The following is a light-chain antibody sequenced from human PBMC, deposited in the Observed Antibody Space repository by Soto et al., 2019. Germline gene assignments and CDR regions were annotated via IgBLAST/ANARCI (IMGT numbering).Light chain of an antibody. V-gene: IGLV1-44*01. Sequence: QSVLTQPPSASGTPGQGVTISCSGSSSNIGSNTVNWYQQLPGTAPKLLIYSNNQRPSGVPDRFSGSKSGTSASLAISGLQSEDEADYYCAAWDDSLNGPHYVFGTGTKVAVL. CDR2: SNN. CDR1: SSNIGSNT. J-gene: IGLJ1*01. CDR3: AAWDDSLNGPHYV.